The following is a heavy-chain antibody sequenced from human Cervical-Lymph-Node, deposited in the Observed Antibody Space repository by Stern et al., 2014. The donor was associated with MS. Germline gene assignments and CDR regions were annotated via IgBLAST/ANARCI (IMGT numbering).Heavy chain of an antibody. V-gene: IGHV5-51*01. J-gene: IGHJ4*02. D-gene: IGHD5-24*01. CDR1: GYRFTSYW. CDR2: IHPADSDT. CDR3: ARHGEDGYKGFDY. Sequence: EVQLVESGAEVKKPGESLKSSCKGSGYRFTSYWIVWGRQMPGKGPEWMGIIHPADSDTRYTPSCQGQVTISVDKSISTAYLQWSSLKASDTAIYYCARHGEDGYKGFDYWGQGTLVTVSS.